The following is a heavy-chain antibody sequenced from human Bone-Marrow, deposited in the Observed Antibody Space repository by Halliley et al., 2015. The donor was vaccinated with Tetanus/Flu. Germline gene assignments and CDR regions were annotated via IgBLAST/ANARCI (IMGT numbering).Heavy chain of an antibody. CDR1: GGSIKSFF. Sequence: TLSLTCTVSGGSIKSFFWSWIRQSPPKGLEWLGYVYDSGSTNYNPSLKSRATISADTSKNQLSLKLTSVTAADTAVYFCARGYGPLDHWGQGTLVTVSS. V-gene: IGHV4-59*01. CDR3: ARGYGPLDH. CDR2: VYDSGST. J-gene: IGHJ4*02. D-gene: IGHD5-18*01.